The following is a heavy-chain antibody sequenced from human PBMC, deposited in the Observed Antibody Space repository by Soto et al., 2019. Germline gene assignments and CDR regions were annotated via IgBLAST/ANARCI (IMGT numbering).Heavy chain of an antibody. CDR2: ILQSFTT. J-gene: IGHJ3*01. Sequence: GGSLRLSCAASGFTFGNYGMSWVRQAPGKGLEYVSLILQSFTTNYAGSVKGRFTISRDNSKNTLYLQMNSLRAEDTAIYFCARDPAGGAFDVWGRGTLVTVS. V-gene: IGHV3-23*03. CDR1: GFTFGNYG. CDR3: ARDPAGGAFDV. D-gene: IGHD2-15*01.